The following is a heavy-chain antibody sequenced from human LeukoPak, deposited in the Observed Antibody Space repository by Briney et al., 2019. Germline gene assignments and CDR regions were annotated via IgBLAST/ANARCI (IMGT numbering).Heavy chain of an antibody. CDR3: AKGIELWLTYFDH. Sequence: GGSVRLFCVASGLLFSRYHMHWLRQAPGTGVEWVSGISGNGSNTYYADSVRCRVTSAKDNSKNSLSLQMNSLRAEDTALYYCAKGIELWLTYFDHWGQGTLVTASS. V-gene: IGHV3-23*01. CDR2: ISGNGSNT. D-gene: IGHD5-18*01. J-gene: IGHJ4*02. CDR1: GLLFSRYH.